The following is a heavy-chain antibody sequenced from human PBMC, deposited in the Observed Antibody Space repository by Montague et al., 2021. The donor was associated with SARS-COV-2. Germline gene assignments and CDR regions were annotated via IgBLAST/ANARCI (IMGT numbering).Heavy chain of an antibody. V-gene: IGHV2-5*02. CDR3: ARYGDYGSWFDA. CDR2: IDWDDDK. CDR1: GFSLSTSGEG. J-gene: IGHJ5*02. D-gene: IGHD4-17*01. Sequence: PALVKPTQTLTLTCTFSGFSLSTSGEGVGWVRQPPGKALEWLALIDWDDDKCYSPSLKSRPTISKDTTKNEVVLTVANMDPVDTATYYCARYGDYGSWFDAWGQGTLVTVSS.